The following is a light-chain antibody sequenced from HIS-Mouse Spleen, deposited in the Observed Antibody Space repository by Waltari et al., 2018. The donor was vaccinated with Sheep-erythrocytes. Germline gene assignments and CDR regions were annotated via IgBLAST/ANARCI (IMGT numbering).Light chain of an antibody. J-gene: IGLJ3*02. V-gene: IGLV2-11*01. CDR1: SSDVGGYNY. CDR2: DVS. CDR3: CSYAGSSTPWV. Sequence: QSALTQPRSVSGSPGQSVTISCTGTSSDVGGYNYVSWYQQHPGKAPKLMIYDVSKRPSGFPDRVSGSKSGNTASLTISGLQAEDEADYYCCSYAGSSTPWVFGGGTKLTVL.